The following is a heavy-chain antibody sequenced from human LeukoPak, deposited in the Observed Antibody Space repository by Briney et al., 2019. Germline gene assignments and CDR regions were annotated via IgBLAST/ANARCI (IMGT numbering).Heavy chain of an antibody. D-gene: IGHD4-17*01. CDR3: ARGTALTTLPYYYYYMDV. Sequence: ASVKVSCKASGYTFTDYYLHWVRQAPGQGLEWMGWINPNSGGTNYAQKFQGRVTMTRDTSIGTAYMELSRLRSDDTALYYCARGTALTTLPYYYYYMDVWGEGTTVTVSS. J-gene: IGHJ6*03. CDR1: GYTFTDYY. CDR2: INPNSGGT. V-gene: IGHV1-2*02.